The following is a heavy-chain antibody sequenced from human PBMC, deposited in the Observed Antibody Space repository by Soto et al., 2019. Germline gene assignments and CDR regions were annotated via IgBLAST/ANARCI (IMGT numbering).Heavy chain of an antibody. CDR2: IRSKTNSYAT. Sequence: PGGSLRLSCAASGFTFSGSAMHWVRQASGKGLEWVGRIRSKTNSYATAYAASVKGRFTISRDDSKNTAYLQMNSLRAEDTAVYYCARDMYSSSWYVPIDYWGQGTLVTVSS. J-gene: IGHJ4*02. D-gene: IGHD6-13*01. V-gene: IGHV3-73*01. CDR1: GFTFSGSA. CDR3: ARDMYSSSWYVPIDY.